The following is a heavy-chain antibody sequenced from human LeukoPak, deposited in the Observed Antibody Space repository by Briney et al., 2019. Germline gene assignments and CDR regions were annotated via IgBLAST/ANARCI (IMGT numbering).Heavy chain of an antibody. J-gene: IGHJ5*02. CDR2: INHSGST. CDR3: ARGCIAAAGGFYWFDP. V-gene: IGHV4-34*01. CDR1: GGSFSGYY. D-gene: IGHD6-13*01. Sequence: SGTLSLTCAVYGGSFSGYYWSWIRQPPWKGLEWIGEINHSGSTNYNPSLKSRVTISVDTSKNQFSLKLSSVTAADRAVYYCARGCIAAAGGFYWFDPWGQGTLVTVSS.